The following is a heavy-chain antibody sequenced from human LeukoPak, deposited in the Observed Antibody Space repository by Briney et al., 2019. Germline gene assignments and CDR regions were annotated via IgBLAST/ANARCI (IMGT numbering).Heavy chain of an antibody. CDR3: ARESQGWFDP. V-gene: IGHV3-53*01. CDR2: IYSGGST. Sequence: GGSLRLSCAASGFTVSSNYMSWLRQAPGKGLVWVSVIYSGGSTYYADSVKGRFTISRDNSKNTLYLQMNSLRAENTAVYYCARESQGWFDPWGQGTLVTVSS. J-gene: IGHJ5*02. CDR1: GFTVSSNY.